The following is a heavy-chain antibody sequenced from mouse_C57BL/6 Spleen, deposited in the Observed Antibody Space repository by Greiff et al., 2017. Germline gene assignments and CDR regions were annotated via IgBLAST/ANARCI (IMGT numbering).Heavy chain of an antibody. J-gene: IGHJ4*01. CDR2: ISYDGSN. CDR1: GYSITSGYY. D-gene: IGHD4-1*01. CDR3: ARDGKRYYHAMDY. V-gene: IGHV3-6*01. Sequence: EVKLQESGPGLVKPSQSLSLTCSVTGYSITSGYYWNWIRQFPGNKLEWMGYISYDGSNNYNPSLKNRISITRDTSKNQFFLKLNSVTTEDTATYYCARDGKRYYHAMDYWGQGTSVTVSS.